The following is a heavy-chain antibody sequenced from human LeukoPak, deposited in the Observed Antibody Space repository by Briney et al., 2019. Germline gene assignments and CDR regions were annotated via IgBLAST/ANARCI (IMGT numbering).Heavy chain of an antibody. V-gene: IGHV4-59*12. CDR3: ARDQGGSSDEWGAFDI. D-gene: IGHD1-26*01. CDR1: GGSISSYY. Sequence: TPSETLSLTCTVSGGSISSYYWSWIRQPPGKGLEWIGCIYYSGSTNYNPSLKSRVTISLDTSKNQFSLKLSSVTAADTAVYYCARDQGGSSDEWGAFDIWGQGTMVTVSS. CDR2: IYYSGST. J-gene: IGHJ3*02.